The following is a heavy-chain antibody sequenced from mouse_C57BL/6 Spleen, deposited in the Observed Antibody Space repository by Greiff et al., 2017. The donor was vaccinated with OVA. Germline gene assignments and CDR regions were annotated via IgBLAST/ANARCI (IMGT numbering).Heavy chain of an antibody. CDR1: GFSLTSYG. J-gene: IGHJ4*01. V-gene: IGHV2-4*01. CDR3: AKNDGYDGYYAMDY. CDR2: IWSGGST. D-gene: IGHD2-2*01. Sequence: QVQLQQSGPGLVQPSQSLSITCTVSGFSLTSYGVHWVRQPPGKGLEWLGVIWSGGSTDYNAAFISRLSFSKDNSKSQVFFKMNSLQADDTAIYYCAKNDGYDGYYAMDYWGQGTSVTVSS.